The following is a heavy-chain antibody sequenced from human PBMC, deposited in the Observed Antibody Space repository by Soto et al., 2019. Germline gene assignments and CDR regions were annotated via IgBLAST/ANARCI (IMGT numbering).Heavy chain of an antibody. V-gene: IGHV4-59*12. CDR1: GASISSFY. CDR3: ARDQRGAARKYNWFDP. D-gene: IGHD6-6*01. J-gene: IGHJ5*02. CDR2: IYHSGST. Sequence: PSEPLSLTFTISGASISSFYWNWIRQPPGKGLEWIGEIYHSGSTNYNPSLKSRVTISVDKSKNQFSLKLSSVTAADTAVYYCARDQRGAARKYNWFDPWGQGTLVTVSS.